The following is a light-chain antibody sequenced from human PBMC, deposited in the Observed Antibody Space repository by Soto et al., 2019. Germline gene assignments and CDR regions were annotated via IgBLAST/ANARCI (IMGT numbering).Light chain of an antibody. J-gene: IGKJ1*01. Sequence: DIQMTQSPSTLSASVGDRVTITCRASQSISSWLAWYQQKPGKAPKLLIYKASSLESGVPSRFSGSGSGTEFTLTISILQPDDFATYYCQQYNSYLWTFGRGTKVEIK. V-gene: IGKV1-5*03. CDR1: QSISSW. CDR2: KAS. CDR3: QQYNSYLWT.